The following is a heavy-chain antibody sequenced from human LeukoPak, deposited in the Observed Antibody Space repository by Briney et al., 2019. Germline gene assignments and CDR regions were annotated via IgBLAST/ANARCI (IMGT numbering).Heavy chain of an antibody. D-gene: IGHD5-18*01. Sequence: PGGSLRLSCAASGFTFSHDTMTWVRQAPGGGLEWVSSITGRRNYIYYADSVRGRFTISRDNAKNSVYLQMNSLRAEDTAVYYCSRGLDTAMFDDYWGQGTLVTVSS. CDR1: GFTFSHDT. J-gene: IGHJ4*02. V-gene: IGHV3-21*01. CDR3: SRGLDTAMFDDY. CDR2: ITGRRNYI.